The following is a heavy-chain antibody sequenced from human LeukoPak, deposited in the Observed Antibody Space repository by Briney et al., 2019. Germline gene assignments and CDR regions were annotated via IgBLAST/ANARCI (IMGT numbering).Heavy chain of an antibody. V-gene: IGHV3-30*04. D-gene: IGHD3-10*01. Sequence: PGRSLRLSCAASGFTISSYAMHWVRQAPGKGLEWVAVISYDGSNKYYADSVKGRFTISRDNSKNTLYLQMNSLRAEDTAVYYCARDPTFGKSMNHSDYWGQGTLVTVSS. CDR2: ISYDGSNK. CDR1: GFTISSYA. CDR3: ARDPTFGKSMNHSDY. J-gene: IGHJ4*02.